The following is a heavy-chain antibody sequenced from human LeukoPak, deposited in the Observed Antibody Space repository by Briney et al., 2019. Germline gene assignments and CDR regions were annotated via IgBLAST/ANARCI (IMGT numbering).Heavy chain of an antibody. Sequence: GGSLRLSCAASGFTFDDYAMHWVRQAPGKGLEWVSGISWNSGSIGYADSVKGRFTISRDNAKNSLYLQMNSLRAEDTALYYCAIAATYYYDSSGRFDYWGQGTLVTVSS. J-gene: IGHJ4*02. CDR2: ISWNSGSI. CDR3: AIAATYYYDSSGRFDY. V-gene: IGHV3-9*01. CDR1: GFTFDDYA. D-gene: IGHD3-22*01.